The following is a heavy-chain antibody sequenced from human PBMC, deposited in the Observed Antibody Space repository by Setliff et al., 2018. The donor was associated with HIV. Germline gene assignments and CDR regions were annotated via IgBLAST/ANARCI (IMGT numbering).Heavy chain of an antibody. Sequence: GGSLRLSCAASGFTVSTNYMSWVRQAPGKGLEWVSIIYTGGSTYYADSVKGRFTISRDNSKNTLYLQMNSLRAEDTAVYYCARDRPRGGGSLDAFDIWGQGTMVTVSS. CDR1: GFTVSTNY. CDR3: ARDRPRGGGSLDAFDI. V-gene: IGHV3-66*01. CDR2: IYTGGST. D-gene: IGHD1-26*01. J-gene: IGHJ3*02.